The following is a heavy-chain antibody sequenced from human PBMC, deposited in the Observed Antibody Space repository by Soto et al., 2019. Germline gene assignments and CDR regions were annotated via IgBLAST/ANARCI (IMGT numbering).Heavy chain of an antibody. D-gene: IGHD1-26*01. CDR2: IFADGGSE. CDR1: GYTFTSYH. V-gene: IGHV1-46*01. Sequence: ASVKVSCKASGYTFTSYHMHWVRQAPGQGLEWMGIIFADGGSEAYAHQFQGRVTMTRDTSTSTGYMELSSLTSEDTAVYYCVREGVGAFYFDYWGQGTLVTVSS. J-gene: IGHJ4*02. CDR3: VREGVGAFYFDY.